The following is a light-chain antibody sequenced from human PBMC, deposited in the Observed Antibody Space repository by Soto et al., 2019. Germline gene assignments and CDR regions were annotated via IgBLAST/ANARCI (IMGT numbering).Light chain of an antibody. CDR2: AAS. Sequence: DIQMTQSPSSLSASVGDRVTITCRASQSISSYLNWYQQNPGKAPKLLIYAASSLQSGVPSRFSGSGSGTDVTLTISSRQPEDFATYYCQQGYSTPPTFGQGTKVEIK. V-gene: IGKV1-39*01. CDR3: QQGYSTPPT. J-gene: IGKJ1*01. CDR1: QSISSY.